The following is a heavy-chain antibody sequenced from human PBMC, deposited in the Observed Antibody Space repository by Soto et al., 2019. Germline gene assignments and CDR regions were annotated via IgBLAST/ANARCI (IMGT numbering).Heavy chain of an antibody. CDR3: ARRYGYSFDY. J-gene: IGHJ4*02. Sequence: WRTASLGCTVSHGSRDRELCCWIRQPPGKGLEWIGYIYYSGSTNYNPSLKSRVTISVDTSKNQFSLKLSSVTAADTAVYYCARRYGYSFDYWGEGTLVTVS. CDR2: IYYSGST. V-gene: IGHV4-59*08. CDR1: HGSRDREL. D-gene: IGHD1-1*01.